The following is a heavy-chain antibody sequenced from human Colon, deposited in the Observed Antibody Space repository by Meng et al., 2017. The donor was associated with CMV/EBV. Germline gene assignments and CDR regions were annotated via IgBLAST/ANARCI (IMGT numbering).Heavy chain of an antibody. V-gene: IGHV3-11*04. J-gene: IGHJ6*02. Sequence: SCKASGYTFTGYYMTWIRQGPGKGLEWVAPISGSGTLVYYGDSVKGRFTISRDNAKNSLDLKMNSLRGEDTAVYLCVREAGHQAGTTFSYYGLNVWGQGTTVTVSS. CDR3: VREAGHQAGTTFSYYGLNV. CDR1: GYTFTGYY. CDR2: ISGSGTLV. D-gene: IGHD1/OR15-1a*01.